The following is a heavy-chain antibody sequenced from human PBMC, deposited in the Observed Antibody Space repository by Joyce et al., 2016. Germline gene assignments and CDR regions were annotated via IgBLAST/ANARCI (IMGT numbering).Heavy chain of an antibody. CDR3: ARPRHYFDGYFLDH. Sequence: QLVQSGAEVKKPGASVRVSCKTSGYNFASYGISWVRQAPGQGLEWMGWVSPYNVNTIYIQKLQDRATMTTDASTTTAYMELRSLRSDDTAVYYCARPRHYFDGYFLDHWGQGTPVTVSS. D-gene: IGHD2/OR15-2a*01. J-gene: IGHJ4*02. CDR1: GYNFASYG. V-gene: IGHV1-18*01. CDR2: VSPYNVNT.